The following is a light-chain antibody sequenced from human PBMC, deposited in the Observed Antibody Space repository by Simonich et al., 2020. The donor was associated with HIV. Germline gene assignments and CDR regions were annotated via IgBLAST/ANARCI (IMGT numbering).Light chain of an antibody. Sequence: DIVMTQSPDSLAVSLGERATINCKSSQSVLYSSNNKNYLAWYQQKPGQPPKLLIYWASTRESGVPDRFSGSRSGTDFTLTISSLQAGDVAVYYCQQYYSTPLTFGGGTKVEIK. CDR2: WAS. J-gene: IGKJ4*01. CDR3: QQYYSTPLT. CDR1: QSVLYSSNNKNY. V-gene: IGKV4-1*01.